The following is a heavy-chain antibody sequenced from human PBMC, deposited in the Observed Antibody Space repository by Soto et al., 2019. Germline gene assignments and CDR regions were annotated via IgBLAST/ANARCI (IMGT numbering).Heavy chain of an antibody. D-gene: IGHD3-9*01. CDR1: GYTFTGYY. V-gene: IGHV1-2*04. CDR2: INPNSGGT. Sequence: ASVKVSCKASGYTFTGYYMHWVRQAPGQGLEWMGWINPNSGGTNYAQKFQGWVTMTRDTSISTAYMELSRLRSDDTAVYYCARDALVLSRRSSYSSHPWGQGTLVTVS. J-gene: IGHJ5*02. CDR3: ARDALVLSRRSSYSSHP.